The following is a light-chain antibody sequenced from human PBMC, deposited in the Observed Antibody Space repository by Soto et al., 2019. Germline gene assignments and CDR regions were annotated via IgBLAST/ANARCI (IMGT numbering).Light chain of an antibody. CDR2: DVS. Sequence: QSALTQPASVSVSPGQSITISCTGTSSDVGGYNYVSWYQQHPGKAPKLMIYDVSNRLSGVSNRFSGSKSGNTASLTISGLQAEDEADYYCSSYTSSSTLYVFGTGTKLTVL. CDR3: SSYTSSSTLYV. CDR1: SSDVGGYNY. J-gene: IGLJ1*01. V-gene: IGLV2-14*01.